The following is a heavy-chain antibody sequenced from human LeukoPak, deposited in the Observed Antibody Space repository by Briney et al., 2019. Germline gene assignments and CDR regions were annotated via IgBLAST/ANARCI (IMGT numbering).Heavy chain of an antibody. V-gene: IGHV4-59*01. D-gene: IGHD2-15*01. CDR2: IYYTGST. Sequence: PSETLSLTCTVSGGSISNDYWGWIRQPPGKGLERMGYIYYTGSTNYNPSLKSRVTISLDTSKSQFSLKLSSVTAADTAVYYCVREYCSGGSCSGLNWFDPWGQGTLVTVSS. J-gene: IGHJ5*02. CDR3: VREYCSGGSCSGLNWFDP. CDR1: GGSISNDY.